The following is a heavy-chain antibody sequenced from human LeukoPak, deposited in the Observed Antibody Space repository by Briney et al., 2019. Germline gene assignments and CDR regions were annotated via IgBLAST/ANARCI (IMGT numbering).Heavy chain of an antibody. V-gene: IGHV3-30*04. CDR1: GFTFSSYA. Sequence: GGSLRLSCAASGFTFSSYAMHWVRQAPGKGLEWVAVISYDGSNKYYADSVKGRFTISRDNSKNTLYLQTNSLRAEDTAVYYCARSSGWGVIIIPYYYYGMDVWGKGTTVTVSS. J-gene: IGHJ6*04. CDR3: ARSSGWGVIIIPYYYYGMDV. CDR2: ISYDGSNK. D-gene: IGHD3-10*01.